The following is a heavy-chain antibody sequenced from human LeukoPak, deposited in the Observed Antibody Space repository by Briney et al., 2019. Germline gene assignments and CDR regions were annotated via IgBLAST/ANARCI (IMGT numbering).Heavy chain of an antibody. D-gene: IGHD3-9*01. CDR2: ISSSSYI. CDR1: GFTFSSYS. J-gene: IGHJ5*02. Sequence: GGSLRLSCAASGFTFSSYSMNWVRQAPGKGLEWVSSISSSSYIYYADSVKGRFTISRDNAKNSLYLQMNSLRAEDTAVYYCASWDYDILTGYYINWFDPWGQGTLVTVSS. CDR3: ASWDYDILTGYYINWFDP. V-gene: IGHV3-21*01.